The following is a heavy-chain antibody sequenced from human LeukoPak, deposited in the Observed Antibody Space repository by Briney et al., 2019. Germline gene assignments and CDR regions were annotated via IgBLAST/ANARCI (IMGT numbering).Heavy chain of an antibody. D-gene: IGHD6-13*01. V-gene: IGHV4-59*08. J-gene: IGHJ4*02. CDR1: VGSISSSY. CDR2: IYYSGST. Sequence: PSETLSLTCTVPVGSISSSYWSWIRQTPGKGLEWIGDIYYSGSTNYNPSPKSRVALSVDTSKNPFSLKLSSVTAADTAVYYCARHTDIAPLSSLKYWGQGTLVTVPS. CDR3: ARHTDIAPLSSLKY.